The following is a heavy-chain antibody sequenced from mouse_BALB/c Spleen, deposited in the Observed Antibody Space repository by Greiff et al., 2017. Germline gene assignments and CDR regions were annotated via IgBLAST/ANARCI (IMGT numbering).Heavy chain of an antibody. CDR2: IYPSDSYT. J-gene: IGHJ3*01. V-gene: IGHV1-69*02. CDR3: TRSDGYYSPFAY. D-gene: IGHD2-3*01. Sequence: QVQLQQPGAELVRPGASVKLSCKASGYTFTSYWINWVKQRPGQGLEWIGNIYPSDSYTNYNQKFKDKATLTVDKSSSTAYMQLSSPTSEDSAVYYCTRSDGYYSPFAYWGQGTLVTVSA. CDR1: GYTFTSYW.